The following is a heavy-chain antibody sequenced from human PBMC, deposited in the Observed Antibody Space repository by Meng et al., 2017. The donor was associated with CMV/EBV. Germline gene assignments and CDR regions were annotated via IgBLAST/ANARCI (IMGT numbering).Heavy chain of an antibody. CDR2: VNSKNGAT. J-gene: IGHJ4*02. CDR1: GFTFSDYY. V-gene: IGHV1-2*02. D-gene: IGHD6-19*01. CDR3: VRSSGWSLFDY. Sequence: VRLVQSGSEIKQPGASVNVSCTTSGFTFSDYYIHWVRQAPGQGLEWMGWVNSKNGATNYARKFQGRVSMTRDTSISTAHMELSRLMSDDTAVYYCVRSSGWSLFDYWGQGTLVTVS.